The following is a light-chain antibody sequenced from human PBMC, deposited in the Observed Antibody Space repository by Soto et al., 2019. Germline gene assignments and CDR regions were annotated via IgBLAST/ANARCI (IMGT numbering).Light chain of an antibody. V-gene: IGLV4-69*01. Sequence: QPVLTQSPSASASPGASVKLTCTLSSGHSSYAIAWHQQQPEKGPRYLMKLNSDGSHSKGDGIPDRFSGSSSGAERYLTISSLQSEDEADYYCQTWGTGPVFGGGTKVTVL. J-gene: IGLJ7*01. CDR2: LNSDGSH. CDR1: SGHSSYA. CDR3: QTWGTGPV.